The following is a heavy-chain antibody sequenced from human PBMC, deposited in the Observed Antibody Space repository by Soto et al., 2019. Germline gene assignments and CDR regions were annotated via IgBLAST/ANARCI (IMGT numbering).Heavy chain of an antibody. Sequence: GGSLRLSCADSGFSFSTYWMHWLRQGPEKGLVWVSRINTDGSETNYLDSVKGRFTISRDNAKKSVYLQMNSLRVEDTAMYYCGKGSGWIFDFWGQGTLVTVSS. CDR1: GFSFSTYW. D-gene: IGHD6-19*01. J-gene: IGHJ4*02. CDR2: INTDGSET. CDR3: GKGSGWIFDF. V-gene: IGHV3-74*01.